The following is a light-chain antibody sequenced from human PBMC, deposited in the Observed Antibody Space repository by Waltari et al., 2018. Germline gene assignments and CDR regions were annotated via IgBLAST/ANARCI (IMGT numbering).Light chain of an antibody. V-gene: IGKV3-15*01. CDR1: KGVSSN. J-gene: IGKJ2*01. CDR3: EQYNSWPPYT. CDR2: GAS. Sequence: EIVMTQSPATLSVSPGERATLSCRASKGVSSNLAWYQQKPGQAPRLLIYGASSKATGIPGRFSGSGSGTDFTLTISRLKSEDFAVYYCEQYNSWPPYTFGQGTKLQIK.